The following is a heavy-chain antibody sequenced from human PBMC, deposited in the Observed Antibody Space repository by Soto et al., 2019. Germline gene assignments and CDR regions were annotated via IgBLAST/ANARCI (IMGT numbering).Heavy chain of an antibody. CDR2: IYPGDSDT. Sequence: GESLKISCKGSGYSFTSYWIGWVRQMPGKGLEWMGIIYPGDSDTRYSPSFQGQVTISADKSISTAYLQWSSLKASDTAMYYCARPRNNTRNYYGMDVWGQETMLTFAS. V-gene: IGHV5-51*01. D-gene: IGHD1-1*01. CDR1: GYSFTSYW. CDR3: ARPRNNTRNYYGMDV. J-gene: IGHJ6*02.